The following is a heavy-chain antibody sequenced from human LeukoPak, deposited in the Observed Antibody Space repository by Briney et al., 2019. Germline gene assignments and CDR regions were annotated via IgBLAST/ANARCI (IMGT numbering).Heavy chain of an antibody. CDR3: AREEILRWYQRDAFDI. Sequence: SETLSLTCTVSGGSISSYYWSWIRQPAGKGLEWIGRIYTSGSTNYNPSLKSRVTMSVDTSKNQFSLKLSSVTAADTAVYYCAREEILRWYQRDAFDIWGQGTMVTVSS. D-gene: IGHD4-23*01. CDR2: IYTSGST. CDR1: GGSISSYY. J-gene: IGHJ3*02. V-gene: IGHV4-4*07.